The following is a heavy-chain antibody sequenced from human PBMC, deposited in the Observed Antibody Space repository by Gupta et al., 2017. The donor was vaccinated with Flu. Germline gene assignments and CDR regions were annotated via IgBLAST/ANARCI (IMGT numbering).Heavy chain of an antibody. CDR3: ARNPGHSVVVPAATKKNWFDP. CDR2: IIPIFGTA. Sequence: QVQLVQSGAEVKKPGSSVKVSSKASRGTFSSYAISWVRQAPGQGLEWMGGIIPIFGTANYAQKFQGRVTITADKSTSTAYMELSSLSSEDTAVYYCARNPGHSVVVPAATKKNWFDPWGQGTLVTVSS. V-gene: IGHV1-69*06. D-gene: IGHD2-2*01. J-gene: IGHJ5*02. CDR1: RGTFSSYA.